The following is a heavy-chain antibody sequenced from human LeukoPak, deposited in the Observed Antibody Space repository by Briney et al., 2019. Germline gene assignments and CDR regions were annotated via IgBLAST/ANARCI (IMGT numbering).Heavy chain of an antibody. Sequence: ASVKVSCKASGYTFTDYYLHWVRQAPGQGPEWMGWIHPPSGGTNYAEKLQGRVTMTRDTSISTAYMELSRLTSDDAGVYYCVRDPGWLQVDYWGQGTLLTVSS. CDR3: VRDPGWLQVDY. V-gene: IGHV1-2*02. CDR1: GYTFTDYY. D-gene: IGHD5-24*01. J-gene: IGHJ4*02. CDR2: IHPPSGGT.